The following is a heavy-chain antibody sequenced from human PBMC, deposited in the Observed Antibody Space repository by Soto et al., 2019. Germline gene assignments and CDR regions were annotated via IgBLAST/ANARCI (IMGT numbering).Heavy chain of an antibody. V-gene: IGHV4-31*03. J-gene: IGHJ4*02. CDR1: GGSTGSGGYY. CDR3: ARAASGDRGLAFDS. CDR2: IYYTGST. D-gene: IGHD2-21*01. Sequence: QVQLQESGPGLVKTSQTLSLTCTVSGGSTGSGGYYWSWIRQHPGKGLEWIGYIYYTGSTYYSPSLKSRISISVDTSKNQFSLKLDSVTAADTAVYYWARAASGDRGLAFDSWGQGTLVTVSS.